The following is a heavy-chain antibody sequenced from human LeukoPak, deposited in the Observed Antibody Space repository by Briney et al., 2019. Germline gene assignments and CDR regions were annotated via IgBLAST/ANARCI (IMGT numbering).Heavy chain of an antibody. D-gene: IGHD3-10*01. CDR1: GGSISSGGYY. Sequence: SETLSLTCTVSGGSISSGGYYWSWIRQHPGKGLEWIGFINTAGSTYYNPSLQSRLTMSADTSKNQFSLRLSSVTAADTAVYYCARVNYSASGSLNWFDPWGQGTLVTVSS. CDR2: INTAGST. J-gene: IGHJ5*02. V-gene: IGHV4-31*03. CDR3: ARVNYSASGSLNWFDP.